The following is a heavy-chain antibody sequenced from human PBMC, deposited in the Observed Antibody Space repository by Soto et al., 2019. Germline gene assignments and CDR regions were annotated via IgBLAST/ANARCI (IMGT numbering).Heavy chain of an antibody. D-gene: IGHD2-8*01. CDR1: GYTLTELS. J-gene: IGHJ5*02. CDR2: FDPEDGET. CDR3: ATVVPMVYASWFDP. Sequence: ALVKVSCKVSGYTLTELSMHWVRQAPGKGLEWMGGFDPEDGETIYAQKFQGRVTMTEDTSTDTAYMELSSLRSEDTAVYYCATVVPMVYASWFDPWGQGTLVTVSS. V-gene: IGHV1-24*01.